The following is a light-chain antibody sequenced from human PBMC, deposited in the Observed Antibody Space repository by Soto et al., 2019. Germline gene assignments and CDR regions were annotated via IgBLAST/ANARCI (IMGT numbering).Light chain of an antibody. CDR2: EVT. J-gene: IGLJ2*01. Sequence: QSALTQPPSASGSPGQSVTIPCTGTSNDIGEYHYVSWYQQHPGKAPKLMIYEVTQRPSGVPHRFSGSKSGNTASLTVSGLHPEDEADYYCTSYAGSDNPVLFGGGTKLTVL. V-gene: IGLV2-8*01. CDR1: SNDIGEYHY. CDR3: TSYAGSDNPVL.